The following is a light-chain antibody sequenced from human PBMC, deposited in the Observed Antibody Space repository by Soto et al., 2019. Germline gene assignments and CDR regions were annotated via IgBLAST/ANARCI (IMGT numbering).Light chain of an antibody. CDR3: QQYAGSPET. Sequence: EIVLTQSPGTLSLSPGEKATLSCRASQNFGSRSLAWYQQKPGQAPRLLIYGASTRAPGSPDRFSGSGSGTDFTLTINRLEPEDFAVYYCQQYAGSPETFGQGTKVDIK. CDR2: GAS. V-gene: IGKV3-20*01. CDR1: QNFGSRS. J-gene: IGKJ1*01.